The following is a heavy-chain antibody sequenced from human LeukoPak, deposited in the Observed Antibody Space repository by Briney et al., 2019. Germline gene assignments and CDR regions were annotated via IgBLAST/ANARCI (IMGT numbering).Heavy chain of an antibody. CDR2: INHSGST. D-gene: IGHD1-26*01. Sequence: PSETLSLTCTVSGGSISSISYYWGWIRQPPGKGLEWIGEINHSGSTNYNPSLKSRVTISVDTSKNQFSLKLSSVTAADTAVYYCVRLLRGYSGSYDYWGQGTLVTVSS. CDR1: GGSISSISYY. V-gene: IGHV4-39*07. CDR3: VRLLRGYSGSYDY. J-gene: IGHJ4*02.